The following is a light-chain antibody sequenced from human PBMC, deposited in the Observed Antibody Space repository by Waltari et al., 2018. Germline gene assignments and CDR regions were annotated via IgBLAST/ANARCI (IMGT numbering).Light chain of an antibody. V-gene: IGLV2-14*03. Sequence: QSALTQPASVSGSPGQSITIPCTGTSSDGGGDNYVSWYQQHPGKAPKLMIYYVSNRPSGVSNRFSGSKSGNTAFLTISGLQAGDEADYYCSSYTTSTTYVEFGGGTKLTVL. CDR1: SSDGGGDNY. CDR3: SSYTTSTTYVE. J-gene: IGLJ2*01. CDR2: YVS.